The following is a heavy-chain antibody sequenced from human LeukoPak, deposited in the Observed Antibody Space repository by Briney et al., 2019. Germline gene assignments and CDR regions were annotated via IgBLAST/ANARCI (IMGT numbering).Heavy chain of an antibody. Sequence: GGSLRLSCAASGFTFSSYWMSWVRQAPGKGLEWVANIKQGGSEKYYVDSVKGRFTISRDNAKNSLYLQMNSLRAEDTAVYYCARENTYYYDSSGFDYWGQGTLVTVSS. CDR3: ARENTYYYDSSGFDY. CDR2: IKQGGSEK. D-gene: IGHD3-22*01. J-gene: IGHJ4*02. CDR1: GFTFSSYW. V-gene: IGHV3-7*01.